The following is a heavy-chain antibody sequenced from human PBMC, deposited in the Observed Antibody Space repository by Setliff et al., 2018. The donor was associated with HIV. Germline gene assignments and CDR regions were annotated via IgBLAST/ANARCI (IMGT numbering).Heavy chain of an antibody. CDR2: IKPNSGDT. J-gene: IGHJ3*02. D-gene: IGHD1-1*01. Sequence: ASVKVSCKASAYTLSDSYIHWVRQAPGQGLEWVGRIKPNSGDTNYAQNFQGRVTMTRDTSFSTAYTSIRTTYMKLTNLKSDDTAVYYCARVGPESLPYTWDDEADTFDIWGQGTMVTVSS. CDR3: ARVGPESLPYTWDDEADTFDI. CDR1: AYTLSDSY. V-gene: IGHV1-2*02.